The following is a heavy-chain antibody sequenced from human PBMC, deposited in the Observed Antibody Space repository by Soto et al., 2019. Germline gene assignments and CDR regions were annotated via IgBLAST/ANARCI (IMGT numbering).Heavy chain of an antibody. V-gene: IGHV4-31*03. CDR3: AGIPGDFWSAPSSWFDP. D-gene: IGHD3-3*01. CDR1: GGSISSGGYY. CDR2: IYYSGST. Sequence: PSETLYLTCTVSGGSISSGGYYWSWIRQHPGKGLEWIGYIYYSGSTYYNPSLKSRVTISVDTSKNQFSLKLSSVTAADTAVYYFAGIPGDFWSAPSSWFDPWAQGTRVTVS. J-gene: IGHJ5*02.